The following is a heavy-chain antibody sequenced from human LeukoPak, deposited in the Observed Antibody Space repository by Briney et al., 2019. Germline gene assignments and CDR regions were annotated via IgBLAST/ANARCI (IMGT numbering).Heavy chain of an antibody. V-gene: IGHV4-59*01. CDR1: GVYLSSYY. J-gene: IGHJ5*02. CDR2: IYSSGSA. Sequence: SETLSLTRTVFGVYLSSYYWSWIRPPPGKGLEWIGYIYSSGSANYNPSLKCRVTISVDTSKNQFSLKLSAVTAADTVVYYCARGDDSSLVQTGFDPWGQGTLVTVSS. D-gene: IGHD3-22*01. CDR3: ARGDDSSLVQTGFDP.